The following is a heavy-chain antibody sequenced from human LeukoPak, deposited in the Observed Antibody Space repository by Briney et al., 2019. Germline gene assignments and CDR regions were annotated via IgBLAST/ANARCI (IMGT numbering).Heavy chain of an antibody. CDR1: GFTFSSYW. V-gene: IGHV3-7*03. J-gene: IGHJ4*02. D-gene: IGHD4/OR15-4a*01. CDR2: IKQDGSEK. CDR3: ARRAGAYSHPYDY. Sequence: GGSLRLSCAASGFTFSSYWMSWVRQAPGKGLEWVANIKQDGSEKYYVDSVKGRFTISRDNAKNSLYLQMNSLRAEDTAVYYCARRAGAYSHPYDYWGQGTLVAVSS.